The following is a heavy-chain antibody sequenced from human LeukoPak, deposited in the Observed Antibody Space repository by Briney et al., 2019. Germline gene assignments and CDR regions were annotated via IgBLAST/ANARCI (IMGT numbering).Heavy chain of an antibody. J-gene: IGHJ5*02. Sequence: SVKVSCKASGFTVTSSAVQWVRQARGQRLEWIGWIVVGSGNTNYAQKFQERVTITRDMSTSTAYMELSSLRSEDTAVYYCAAAGCGGDCYDNWFDPRGQGTLATVSS. CDR2: IVVGSGNT. CDR1: GFTVTSSA. V-gene: IGHV1-58*01. CDR3: AAAGCGGDCYDNWFDP. D-gene: IGHD2-21*02.